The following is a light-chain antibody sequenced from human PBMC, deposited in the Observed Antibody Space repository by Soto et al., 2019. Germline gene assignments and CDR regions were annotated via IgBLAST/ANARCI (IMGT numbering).Light chain of an antibody. CDR1: SSDVGGYNY. CDR2: DVS. J-gene: IGLJ1*01. V-gene: IGLV2-11*01. CDR3: CSYAGSYTSKV. Sequence: QPRSVSGSPGQSVTISCTGTSSDVGGYNYVSWYQQHPGKAPKLMIYDVSKRPSGVPDRFSGSKSGNTASLTISGLQAEDEADYYCCSYAGSYTSKVFGTGTKVTVL.